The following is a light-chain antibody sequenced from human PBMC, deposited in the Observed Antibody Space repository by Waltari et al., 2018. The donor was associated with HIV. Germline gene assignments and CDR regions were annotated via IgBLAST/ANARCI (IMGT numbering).Light chain of an antibody. CDR3: ASWDDSLNGYV. CDR2: SYN. V-gene: IGLV1-44*01. CDR1: SSNIGNNT. Sequence: QSVLTQPPSASGTPGQRVTISCSGSSSNIGNNTENWNQHLPGTAPKLLIHSYNQRPSGVPDRFSGSKSGTSASLAISGLQSEDEADYYCASWDDSLNGYVFGTGTKVTVL. J-gene: IGLJ1*01.